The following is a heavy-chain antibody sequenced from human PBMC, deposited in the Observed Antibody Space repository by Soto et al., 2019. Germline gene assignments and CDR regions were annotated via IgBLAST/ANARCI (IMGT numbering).Heavy chain of an antibody. Sequence: ASVKVSCKASGYTFTSYGISWVRQAPGQGLEWMGWISAYNGNTNYAQKLQGRVTMTTDTSTSTAYMELRSLRSDDTAVYYCARTYGDYESYYLDYWGQGTLVTVSS. CDR3: ARTYGDYESYYLDY. CDR1: GYTFTSYG. CDR2: ISAYNGNT. D-gene: IGHD4-17*01. J-gene: IGHJ4*02. V-gene: IGHV1-18*01.